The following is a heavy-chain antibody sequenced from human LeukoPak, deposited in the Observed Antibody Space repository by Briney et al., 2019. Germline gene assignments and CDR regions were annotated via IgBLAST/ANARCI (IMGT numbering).Heavy chain of an antibody. CDR2: ISAYNGNT. CDR3: ARDHTPYGDYPDWFDP. CDR1: GYTFTSYG. J-gene: IGHJ5*02. V-gene: IGHV1-18*01. Sequence: ASVKVSCKASGYTFTSYGISWVRQAPGQGLEWMGWISAYNGNTNYAQKLQGRVTMTTDTSTSTAYMELRSLRSDDTAVYYCARDHTPYGDYPDWFDPWGQGTLVTVSS. D-gene: IGHD4-17*01.